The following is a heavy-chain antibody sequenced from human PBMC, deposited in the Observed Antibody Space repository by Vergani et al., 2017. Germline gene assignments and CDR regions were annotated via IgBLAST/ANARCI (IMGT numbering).Heavy chain of an antibody. J-gene: IGHJ5*02. D-gene: IGHD3-3*01. CDR1: GYSITNYW. CDR2: IYAGDSDV. V-gene: IGHV5-51*03. CDR3: AKTHDFSSLYSSYNWFDP. Sequence: EVQLVPSGAEVKKPGASLKISCQGSGYSITNYWIAWVRQRPGKGLEWMGIIYAGDSDVRYSSSFQGQVTMSVDKSVSPAYLQWSSLKASDTATYYCAKTHDFSSLYSSYNWFDPWGQGTQVTVSS.